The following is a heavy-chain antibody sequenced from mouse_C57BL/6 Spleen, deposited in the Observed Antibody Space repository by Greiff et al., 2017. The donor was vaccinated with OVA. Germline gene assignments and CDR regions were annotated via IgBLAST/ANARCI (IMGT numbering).Heavy chain of an antibody. CDR2: IYPGDGDT. D-gene: IGHD2-2*01. Sequence: VQLQQSGPELVKPGASVKISCKASGYAFSSSWLNWVKQRPGKGLEWIGRIYPGDGDTNYNGKFKGKATMTADKSSSTANMQLSSLTSEDSAVYFWASYGDDVGGYFDVWGTGTTVTVSS. V-gene: IGHV1-82*01. J-gene: IGHJ1*03. CDR1: GYAFSSSW. CDR3: ASYGDDVGGYFDV.